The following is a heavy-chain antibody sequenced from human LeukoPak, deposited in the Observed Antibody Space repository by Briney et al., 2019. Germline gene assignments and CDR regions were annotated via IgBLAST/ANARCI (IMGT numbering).Heavy chain of an antibody. D-gene: IGHD2/OR15-2a*01. CDR1: GFTFSSYA. Sequence: GGSLRLSCAASGFTFSSYAMSWVRQAPGKGLEWVSGINWNGGSTGYADSVKGRFTISRDKVKKSLYLQMYSLRAEDTALYYCARHGGIYGNPYYFDYWGQGTLVSVSS. CDR2: INWNGGST. V-gene: IGHV3-20*04. CDR3: ARHGGIYGNPYYFDY. J-gene: IGHJ4*02.